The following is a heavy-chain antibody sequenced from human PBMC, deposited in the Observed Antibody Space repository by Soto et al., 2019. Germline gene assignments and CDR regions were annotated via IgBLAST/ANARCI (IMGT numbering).Heavy chain of an antibody. D-gene: IGHD6-13*01. J-gene: IGHJ5*02. CDR3: AREFGAGIAAAGTGFDP. CDR2: ISSNGGST. CDR1: GFTFSSYA. V-gene: IGHV3-64*01. Sequence: GGSLRLPCAASGFTFSSYAMHWVRQAPGKGLEYVSAISSNGGSTYYANSVKGRFTISRDNSKNTLYLQMGSLRAEDMAVYYCAREFGAGIAAAGTGFDPWGQGTLVTVSS.